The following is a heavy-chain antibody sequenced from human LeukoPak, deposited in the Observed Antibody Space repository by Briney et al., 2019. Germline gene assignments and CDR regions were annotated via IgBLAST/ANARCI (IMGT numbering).Heavy chain of an antibody. CDR3: ANLARYSSGFEAWFDP. D-gene: IGHD6-19*01. CDR2: ISGSGGST. J-gene: IGHJ5*02. V-gene: IGHV3-23*01. CDR1: GFTFSSYA. Sequence: GGSLRLSCAASGFTFSSYAMSWVRQAPGKGLEWVSAISGSGGSTYYADSVKGRFTISRDNSKNTLYLQMNSLRAEDTAVYYCANLARYSSGFEAWFDPWGQGTLVTVSS.